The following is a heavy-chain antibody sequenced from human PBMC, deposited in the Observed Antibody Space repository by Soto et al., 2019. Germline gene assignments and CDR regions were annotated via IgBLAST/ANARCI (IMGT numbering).Heavy chain of an antibody. V-gene: IGHV1-69*01. J-gene: IGHJ4*02. CDR2: IIPIFGTA. CDR1: GGTFNNCA. D-gene: IGHD3-22*01. Sequence: QVQLVQSGAEVKKPGSSVKVSCKASGGTFNNCAISWVRQAPGQGLEWMGGIIPIFGTANYAQKFQDRVTITADESPSTVYMELRSLRSEDTAVYYCARGVHYDRSGYYYFYWGQGTLVTVSP. CDR3: ARGVHYDRSGYYYFY.